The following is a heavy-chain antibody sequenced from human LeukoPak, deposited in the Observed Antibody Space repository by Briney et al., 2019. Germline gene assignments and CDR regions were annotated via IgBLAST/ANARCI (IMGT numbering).Heavy chain of an antibody. V-gene: IGHV3-23*01. D-gene: IGHD3-10*01. CDR1: GVTFSSYA. J-gene: IGHJ4*02. Sequence: TGGSLRLSCAASGVTFSSYAMTWVRQAPGKGLEWVSTISGSGDSTYYADSVKGRFTISRDSPKNTLYLQMNSLRVEDTAVYFCAKRGVVIRVVLVGFHKEAYYFDSWGQGALVTVSS. CDR3: AKRGVVIRVVLVGFHKEAYYFDS. CDR2: ISGSGDST.